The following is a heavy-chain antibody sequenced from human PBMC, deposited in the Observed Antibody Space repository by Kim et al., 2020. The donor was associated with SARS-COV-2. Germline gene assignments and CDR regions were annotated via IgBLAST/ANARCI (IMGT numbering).Heavy chain of an antibody. Sequence: ASVKVSCKASGYTFTGYYMHWVRQAPGQGLEWMGWINPNSGGTNYAQKFQGRVTMTRDTSISTAYMELSRLRSDDTAVYYCARDLSRDTAMVTSPPCRWGQGTLVTVSS. V-gene: IGHV1-2*02. J-gene: IGHJ4*02. CDR3: ARDLSRDTAMVTSPPCR. D-gene: IGHD5-18*01. CDR2: INPNSGGT. CDR1: GYTFTGYY.